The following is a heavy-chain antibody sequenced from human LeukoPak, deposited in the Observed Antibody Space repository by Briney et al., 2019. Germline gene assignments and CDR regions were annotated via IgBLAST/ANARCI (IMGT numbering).Heavy chain of an antibody. D-gene: IGHD2-2*01. J-gene: IGHJ4*02. CDR2: ISYGGSNK. Sequence: GGSLRLSCAASGFTFSSYAMHWVRQAPGKGLEWVAVISYGGSNKYYADSVKGRFTISRDDSKNTLYLQMNSLRAEDTAVYYCARGTSYWGQGTLVTVSS. CDR1: GFTFSSYA. V-gene: IGHV3-30-3*01. CDR3: ARGTSY.